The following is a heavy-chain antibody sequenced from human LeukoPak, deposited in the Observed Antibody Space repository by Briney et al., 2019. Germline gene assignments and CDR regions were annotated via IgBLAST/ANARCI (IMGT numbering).Heavy chain of an antibody. D-gene: IGHD3-22*01. Sequence: SETLSLTCTVSGYSISSGYYWGWIRQTPGKGLEWIGSIYHSGSTYYNPSLKSRVNISVDTSKNQFSLKLSSVTAAGTAVYYCARKAIDSDAFDIWGQGTMVTVSS. V-gene: IGHV4-38-2*02. CDR2: IYHSGST. CDR3: ARKAIDSDAFDI. CDR1: GYSISSGYY. J-gene: IGHJ3*02.